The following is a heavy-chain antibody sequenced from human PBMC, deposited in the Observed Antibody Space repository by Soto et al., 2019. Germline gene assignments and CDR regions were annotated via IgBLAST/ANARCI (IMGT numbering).Heavy chain of an antibody. CDR2: IVSSGGGT. CDR3: DATGPGRYGYRSAFAY. V-gene: IGHV3-23*01. CDR1: GFTFSNYA. D-gene: IGHD6-25*01. J-gene: IGHJ4*02. Sequence: QLLESGGGLVQPGGSLRLSCAASGFTFSNYAMYWVRLAPGKGLEWVSMIVSSGGGTYYAGSVKGRFTISRDNSKNTLYLQMNGAGVEDTAMYFSDATGPGRYGYRSAFAYCGEGTLVAVSS.